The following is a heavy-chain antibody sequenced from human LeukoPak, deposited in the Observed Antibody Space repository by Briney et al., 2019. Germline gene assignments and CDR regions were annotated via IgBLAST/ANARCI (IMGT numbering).Heavy chain of an antibody. V-gene: IGHV3-21*04. D-gene: IGHD3-22*01. CDR2: ISSSSSYI. Sequence: GGSLRLSCAASGFTFSSYSMNWVRQAPGKGLEWVSSISSSSSYIYYADSVKGRFTISRDNAKNSLYLQMNSLRGEDTALYYCAKEWGSSGYYYFDYWGQGTLVTVSS. J-gene: IGHJ4*02. CDR1: GFTFSSYS. CDR3: AKEWGSSGYYYFDY.